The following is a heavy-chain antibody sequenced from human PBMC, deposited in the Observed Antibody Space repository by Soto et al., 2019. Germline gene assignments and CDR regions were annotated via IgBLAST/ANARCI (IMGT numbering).Heavy chain of an antibody. V-gene: IGHV3-23*01. CDR1: GFTFGTYG. D-gene: IGHD3-3*01. J-gene: IGHJ4*02. CDR2: ITGGNT. CDR3: AKDKERGGYDSDFDS. Sequence: EVQLLESGGGLIQPGGSLSLSCEASGFTFGTYGMGWVRQAPGKGLEWVSTITGGNTYYAASVRGRFTISRDNYKNTLYLQMSSLRAEDTALYYCAKDKERGGYDSDFDSWGQGTPVTVSS.